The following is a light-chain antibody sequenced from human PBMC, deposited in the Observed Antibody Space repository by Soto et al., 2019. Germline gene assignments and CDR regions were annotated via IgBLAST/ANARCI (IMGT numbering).Light chain of an antibody. CDR2: EVT. Sequence: QSALTQPASVSGSPGQSITISCTGTSSDVGGYNYVSWYQQNPGTAPKVMIYEVTNRPSGVSNRFSGSKSGNTASLTISGLQAEDEADYYCTSYTTSGTPVFGGGTKVPVL. V-gene: IGLV2-14*01. CDR3: TSYTTSGTPV. CDR1: SSDVGGYNY. J-gene: IGLJ3*02.